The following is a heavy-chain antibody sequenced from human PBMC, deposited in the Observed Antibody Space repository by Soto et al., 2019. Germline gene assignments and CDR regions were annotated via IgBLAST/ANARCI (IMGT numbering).Heavy chain of an antibody. V-gene: IGHV3-7*01. D-gene: IGHD3-10*01. Sequence: EVQLVESGGGLVQPGGSLRLSCAASGFTFSSYWMSWVRQAPGKGLEWVANIKQDGSEKYYVDSVKGRFTISRDNAKNSLYLQMNSLRAEDTAVYYCARPLRMGFPGFGWGYWGQGTLVTVSS. J-gene: IGHJ4*02. CDR1: GFTFSSYW. CDR2: IKQDGSEK. CDR3: ARPLRMGFPGFGWGY.